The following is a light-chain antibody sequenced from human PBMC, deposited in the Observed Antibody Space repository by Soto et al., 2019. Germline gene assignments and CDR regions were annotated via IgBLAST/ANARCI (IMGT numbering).Light chain of an antibody. CDR2: AAS. CDR1: QSISSY. J-gene: IGKJ2*01. Sequence: DIQMTQSPSSLSASVGDRVTITCRASQSISSYLNWYQQKPGKAPKLLIYAASSLQSGVPSTFSGSGSGTDFTLTISSLQPEAFATYYCQQSYSTPEYTFGQGTKLEIK. V-gene: IGKV1-39*01. CDR3: QQSYSTPEYT.